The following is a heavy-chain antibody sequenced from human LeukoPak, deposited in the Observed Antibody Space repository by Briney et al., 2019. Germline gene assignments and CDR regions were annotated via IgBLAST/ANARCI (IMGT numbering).Heavy chain of an antibody. J-gene: IGHJ4*02. CDR1: GGSISSGSYS. CDR2: TYTSGST. CDR3: ARVRTVTNVYFDY. D-gene: IGHD4-17*01. Sequence: SETLSLTCTVSGGSISSGSYSWSWIRQPAGKGLEWIGRTYTSGSTNYNPSLKSRVTISVDTSKNQFSLKLSSVTAADTAVYYCARVRTVTNVYFDYWGQGTLVTVSS. V-gene: IGHV4-61*02.